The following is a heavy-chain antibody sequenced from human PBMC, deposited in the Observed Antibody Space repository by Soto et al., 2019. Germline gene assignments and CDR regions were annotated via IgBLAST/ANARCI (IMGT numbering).Heavy chain of an antibody. D-gene: IGHD2-21*01. CDR2: IYYSGTT. Sequence: QLQLHESGPGPVKASETLSLTCSVSGGSISGRAYYWAWIRQPPGKGLEWIGSIYYSGTTYTNPSLKSRVLITVDAANTQWSLNLSSVTAPDTATYYCAREQCGGEKCFSERDDYYYDVDVWCKGTTVTFSS. V-gene: IGHV4-39*01. CDR1: GGSISGRAYY. J-gene: IGHJ6*03. CDR3: AREQCGGEKCFSERDDYYYDVDV.